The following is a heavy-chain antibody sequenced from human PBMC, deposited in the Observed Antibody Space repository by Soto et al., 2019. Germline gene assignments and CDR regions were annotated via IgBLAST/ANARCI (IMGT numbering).Heavy chain of an antibody. J-gene: IGHJ6*02. CDR2: ISAYNIDT. CDR3: ARGHGVIIGAMDV. D-gene: IGHD3-10*01. Sequence: QVQLVQSGAEVKKPGASVKVSCKSSGYRFATYAMSWVRQAPGQGLEWMGWISAYNIDTYDAQKVQDRGTMTTDTSPGTAYMELRSLRSDDTAVYYCARGHGVIIGAMDVWCQGATVSVSS. V-gene: IGHV1-18*01. CDR1: GYRFATYA.